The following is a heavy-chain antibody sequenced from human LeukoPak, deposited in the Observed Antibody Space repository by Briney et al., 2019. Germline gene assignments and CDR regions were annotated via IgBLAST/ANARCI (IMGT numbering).Heavy chain of an antibody. CDR1: GVSTTRGVYY. D-gene: IGHD7-27*01. CDR2: IYNPTGNT. Sequence: SETLSLTCAVSGVSTTRGVYYSGWIRQPPGKGLEWIGCIYNPTGNTQYNPSLKSRITILLDSSKSLLALKLNSVTAADTAVYYCATYGWGIDYWGQGSLVTVSS. CDR3: ATYGWGIDY. V-gene: IGHV4-39*06. J-gene: IGHJ4*02.